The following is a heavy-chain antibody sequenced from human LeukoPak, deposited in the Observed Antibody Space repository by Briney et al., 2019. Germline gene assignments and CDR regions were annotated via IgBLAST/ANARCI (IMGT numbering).Heavy chain of an antibody. CDR1: GFTFSSYA. D-gene: IGHD2-15*01. CDR3: AKDVYCSGGSCYGLDY. J-gene: IGHJ4*02. CDR2: ICGSGGT. V-gene: IGHV3-23*01. Sequence: PGGSLRLSCAASGFTFSSYAMSWVRQAPGKGLEGVSIICGSGGTYSSDSVKGRFTISRDTSKNTLYLQMNSLRAEDTAVYYCAKDVYCSGGSCYGLDYWGQGTLVTVSS.